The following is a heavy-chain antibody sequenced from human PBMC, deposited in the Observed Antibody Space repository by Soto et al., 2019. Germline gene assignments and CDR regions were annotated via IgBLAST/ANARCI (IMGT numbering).Heavy chain of an antibody. Sequence: SETLSLTCTVSGGSISSYYWSWIRQPPEKGLEWIGSITYSGSTNYNPSLESRVTIFVDTSKTQFSLKLSSVTAADTAVYYCARLSSGSHDYWGQGTLVTVSS. V-gene: IGHV4-59*08. CDR3: ARLSSGSHDY. J-gene: IGHJ4*02. CDR2: ITYSGST. D-gene: IGHD1-26*01. CDR1: GGSISSYY.